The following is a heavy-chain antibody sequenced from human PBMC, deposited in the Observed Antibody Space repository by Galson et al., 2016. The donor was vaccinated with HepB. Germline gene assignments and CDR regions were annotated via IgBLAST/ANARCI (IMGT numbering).Heavy chain of an antibody. Sequence: SLRLSCAASGFTFSSYGMHWVRQAPGKGLEWLAVIWSDGSNKHYADSVKGRFTVSRDNSKSTLSLQMNSQRADDTAVYYCARDPFSYCTGGVCYSNWLDPWGQGTLVTVSS. D-gene: IGHD2-8*02. CDR1: GFTFSSYG. CDR2: IWSDGSNK. V-gene: IGHV3-33*01. CDR3: ARDPFSYCTGGVCYSNWLDP. J-gene: IGHJ5*02.